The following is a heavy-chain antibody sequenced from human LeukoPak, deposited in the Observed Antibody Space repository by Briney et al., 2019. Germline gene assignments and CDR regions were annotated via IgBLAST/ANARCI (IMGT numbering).Heavy chain of an antibody. CDR1: GYTFTSYY. CDR3: ARGNRAALDLYYYDSSGYMEGGLDY. J-gene: IGHJ4*02. CDR2: INPSGGST. Sequence: ASVKVSCKASGYTFTSYYMHWVRQAPGQGLEWMGIINPSGGSTSYAQKFQGRVTMTRDMSTSTVYMELSSLRSEDTAVYYCARGNRAALDLYYYDSSGYMEGGLDYWGQGTLVTVSS. V-gene: IGHV1-46*01. D-gene: IGHD3-22*01.